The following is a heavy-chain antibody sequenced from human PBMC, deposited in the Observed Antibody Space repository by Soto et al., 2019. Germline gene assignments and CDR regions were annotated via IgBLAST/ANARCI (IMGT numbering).Heavy chain of an antibody. Sequence: EVLLVESGGGLVQPGGSLKLSCAASGFVFKDASIHWVRQVSGKGLEWVGRVRDRAYNYATAYAASVKARFTISRDDSTNTAYLQMNSLKTEDTAIYYCTRLISAAQDYWGQGTLVTVSS. CDR1: GFVFKDAS. J-gene: IGHJ4*02. CDR3: TRLISAAQDY. D-gene: IGHD3-10*01. V-gene: IGHV3-73*01. CDR2: VRDRAYNYAT.